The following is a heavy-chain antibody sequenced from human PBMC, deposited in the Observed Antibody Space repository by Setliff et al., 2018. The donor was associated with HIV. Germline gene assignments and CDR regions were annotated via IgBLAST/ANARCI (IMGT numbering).Heavy chain of an antibody. CDR3: ARDQTGIAAAAFGGGSAWSDEGFDI. Sequence: SVKVSCKTSGDTLTNYVITWVRQAPGQGLEWMGIIIPMYNIPTYAQKFQGRVTFTADESTSTAYMELSSLSSEDTAVYYCARDQTGIAAAAFGGGSAWSDEGFDIWGQGTMVTVSS. CDR2: IIPMYNIP. J-gene: IGHJ3*02. D-gene: IGHD6-13*01. V-gene: IGHV1-69*13. CDR1: GDTLTNYV.